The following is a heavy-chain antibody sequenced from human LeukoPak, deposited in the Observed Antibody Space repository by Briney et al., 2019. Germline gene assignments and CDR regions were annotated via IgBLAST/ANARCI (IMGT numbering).Heavy chain of an antibody. CDR2: IRTKVYGGTT. J-gene: IGHJ4*02. V-gene: IGHV3-49*04. Sequence: GGSLGLSCTASGFTFGDYAVSWVRQAPGKGLEWVGFIRTKVYGGTTEYAASVKGRFTISRDDSESIAYVYMNSLKTEDTAVYYCTRDLFLKWEPGEYWGQGTLVTVSS. CDR3: TRDLFLKWEPGEY. CDR1: GFTFGDYA. D-gene: IGHD1-26*01.